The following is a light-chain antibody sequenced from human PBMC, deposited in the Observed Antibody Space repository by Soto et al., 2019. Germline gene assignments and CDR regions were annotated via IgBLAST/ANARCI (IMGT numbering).Light chain of an antibody. V-gene: IGKV3-20*01. Sequence: EVVLTQSPGTLSLSPGEGATLSCRASQSVSSSDLAWYQQKPGQAPRLLISGASSRATGIPDRFSGSGSGTDFTLAISRMEPEDSAVYYCHQYGIVPWTFGQGTKVDIK. CDR2: GAS. CDR3: HQYGIVPWT. CDR1: QSVSSSD. J-gene: IGKJ1*01.